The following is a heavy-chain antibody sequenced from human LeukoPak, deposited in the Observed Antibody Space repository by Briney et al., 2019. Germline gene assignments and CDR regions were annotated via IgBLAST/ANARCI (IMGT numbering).Heavy chain of an antibody. Sequence: SETLSLTCTVSGGSISSYYWSWIRQPPGKGLEWIGYIYYSGSTNYNPSLKSRVTISVDTSKNQFSLKLSSVTAADTAVYYCARVIAVYCYYYMDVWGKGTTVTVSS. J-gene: IGHJ6*03. CDR3: ARVIAVYCYYYMDV. CDR1: GGSISSYY. D-gene: IGHD2-21*01. CDR2: IYYSGST. V-gene: IGHV4-59*01.